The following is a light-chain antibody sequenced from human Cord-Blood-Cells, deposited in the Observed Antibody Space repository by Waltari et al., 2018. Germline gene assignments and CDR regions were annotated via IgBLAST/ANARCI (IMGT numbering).Light chain of an antibody. CDR3: QVWDRSSDHVV. Sequence: SYVLTQPPSASVATGKTARITCGGNNIGSKSAHWYQQKPGQAPVLVIYYDSDRPSGIPERFSGSNSVNTATLTISRVEAGDEADYYCQVWDRSSDHVVCGGGTKLTVL. V-gene: IGLV3-21*04. J-gene: IGLJ2*01. CDR2: YDS. CDR1: NIGSKS.